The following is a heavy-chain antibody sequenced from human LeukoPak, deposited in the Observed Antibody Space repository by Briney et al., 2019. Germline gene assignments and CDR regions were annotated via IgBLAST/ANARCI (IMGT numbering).Heavy chain of an antibody. J-gene: IGHJ4*02. V-gene: IGHV4-59*13. CDR3: ARVRYSSSLDELYYFDY. CDR2: IYYSGST. Sequence: SETLSLTCIVSVDSISSYYWSWIRHPPAKGLEWIGYIYYSGSTNYNPSLKCRVTISVDTSKNQFSLKLSSVTAADTAVYYCARVRYSSSLDELYYFDYWGQGTLVTVSS. D-gene: IGHD6-6*01. CDR1: VDSISSYY.